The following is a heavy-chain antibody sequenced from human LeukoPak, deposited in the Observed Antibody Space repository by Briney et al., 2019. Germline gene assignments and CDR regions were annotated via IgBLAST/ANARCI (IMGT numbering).Heavy chain of an antibody. J-gene: IGHJ3*02. CDR2: VDHTGST. V-gene: IGHV4-59*01. CDR3: ACLTTADAFDI. CDR1: DDSITMYY. Sequence: SETLSLTCSVSDDSITMYYWTWIRQPPGKGLEWIGYVDHTGSTNFNPSLNGRVTISVDTSKNQFSLKLSSVTAADTAVYYCACLTTADAFDIWGQGTMVTDSS. D-gene: IGHD3-22*01.